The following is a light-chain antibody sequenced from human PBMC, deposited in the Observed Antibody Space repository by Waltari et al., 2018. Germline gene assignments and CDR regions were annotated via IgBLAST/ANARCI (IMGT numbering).Light chain of an antibody. J-gene: IGKJ1*01. V-gene: IGKV1-5*03. Sequence: DIQMTQSPSTLSASVGDRVTITCRASQSINNWLAWYQQKPGKPPKLLIYKASTLETGVPSRFSGSGSGTEFTLTIGSLQPDDSATYYCQQYDTYWTFGQGTKVEIK. CDR1: QSINNW. CDR3: QQYDTYWT. CDR2: KAS.